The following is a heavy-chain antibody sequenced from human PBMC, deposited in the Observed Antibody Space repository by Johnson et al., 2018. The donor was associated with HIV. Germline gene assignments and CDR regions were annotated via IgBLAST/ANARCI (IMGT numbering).Heavy chain of an antibody. CDR2: IWYDGSNE. Sequence: QVQLVESGGGVVQPGGSLRLSCEGTGSSFSSFSMHWVRQAPGKGPEWVAVIWYDGSNEYYGDSVKGRFAVSRDNSKNTPYLQMNSLRAEDTAVYYCARDGGEWLLSTAFDIWGQGTMVTVSS. J-gene: IGHJ3*02. CDR1: GSSFSSFS. D-gene: IGHD3-3*01. CDR3: ARDGGEWLLSTAFDI. V-gene: IGHV3-33*01.